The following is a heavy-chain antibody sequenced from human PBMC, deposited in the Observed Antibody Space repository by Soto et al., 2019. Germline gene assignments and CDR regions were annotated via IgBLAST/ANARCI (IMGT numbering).Heavy chain of an antibody. CDR3: AKNLIIGFYGVFWFDP. D-gene: IGHD4-17*01. J-gene: IGHJ5*02. CDR2: ISSTSSTI. V-gene: IGHV3-48*02. Sequence: GSLRLSCAASGFTFSSYSMNWVRQAPGKGLEWVSYISSTSSTIYYADSVKGRFTISRDNTKNSLYLQMNSLRDEDTAVYYCAKNLIIGFYGVFWFDPWGQGTLVTVSS. CDR1: GFTFSSYS.